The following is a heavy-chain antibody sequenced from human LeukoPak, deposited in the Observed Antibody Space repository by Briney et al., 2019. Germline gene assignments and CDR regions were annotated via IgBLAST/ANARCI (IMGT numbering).Heavy chain of an antibody. J-gene: IGHJ4*02. CDR2: IYHSGTT. Sequence: SETLSLTCTVSGGPISSYYWSWIRQPPGKGLEWIGYIYHSGTTNYNPSLKSRVTISVDTSKSQFSLKPSSVAAADTAIYYCARNIVGPRQVDYWGQGTLVTVSS. V-gene: IGHV4-59*01. CDR3: ARNIVGPRQVDY. CDR1: GGPISSYY. D-gene: IGHD1-26*01.